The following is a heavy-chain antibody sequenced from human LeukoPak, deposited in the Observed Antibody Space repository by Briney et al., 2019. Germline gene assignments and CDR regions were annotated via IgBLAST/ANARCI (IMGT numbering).Heavy chain of an antibody. CDR1: GFTVSSNY. CDR3: AREGYSSSWYSAFDI. V-gene: IGHV3-53*01. CDR2: IYSGGST. Sequence: TGGSLRLSCAASGFTVSSNYMSWVRQAPGKGLEWVSVIYSGGSTYYADSVKGRFTISRDNSKNTLYLQMNSLRAEDTAVYYCAREGYSSSWYSAFDIWGRGTMVTVSS. J-gene: IGHJ3*02. D-gene: IGHD6-13*01.